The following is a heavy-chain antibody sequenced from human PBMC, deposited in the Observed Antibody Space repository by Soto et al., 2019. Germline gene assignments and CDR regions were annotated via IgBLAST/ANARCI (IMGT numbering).Heavy chain of an antibody. J-gene: IGHJ4*02. D-gene: IGHD2-15*01. CDR1: GFTFSDHY. Sequence: GGSLRLSCAASGFTFSDHYMDWVRQAPGKGLEWVGRSRNKGNSYTTEYAASVKGRFTISRDDSKNSLYLQMNSLKTEDTAVYYCACSRNLGGSWTNFYYWGQGSLVTVSS. CDR2: SRNKGNSYTT. CDR3: ACSRNLGGSWTNFYY. V-gene: IGHV3-72*01.